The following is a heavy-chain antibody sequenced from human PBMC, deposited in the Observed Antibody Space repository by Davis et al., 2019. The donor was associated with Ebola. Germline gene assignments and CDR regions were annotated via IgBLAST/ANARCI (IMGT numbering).Heavy chain of an antibody. CDR2: FGTSGDT. CDR3: AKDTSNIWFDI. J-gene: IGHJ3*02. V-gene: IGHV3-23*01. D-gene: IGHD1-26*01. Sequence: GGSLRLSCAASGFIVRSYVMSWVRQAPGKGLEWVSTFGTSGDTYYADSVKGRFTISRDNSKNTLYLQMNGLRVDDTAIYYCAKDTSNIWFDIWGQGTMVTVSS. CDR1: GFIVRSYV.